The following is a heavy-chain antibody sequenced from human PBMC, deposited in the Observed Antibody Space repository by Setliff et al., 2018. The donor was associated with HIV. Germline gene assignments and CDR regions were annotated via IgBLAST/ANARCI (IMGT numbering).Heavy chain of an antibody. J-gene: IGHJ3*02. CDR2: IYYSGST. CDR3: ARGVISRDAFDI. CDR1: GYSISSSSYY. Sequence: SETLSLTCAVSGYSISSSSYYWGWIRQPPGKGLEWIGSIYYSGSTYYNPSLKSRVTISVDTSKNQFSLKLSSVTAADTAVYYCARGVISRDAFDIWGQGTMVTVSS. V-gene: IGHV4-39*07. D-gene: IGHD2-21*01.